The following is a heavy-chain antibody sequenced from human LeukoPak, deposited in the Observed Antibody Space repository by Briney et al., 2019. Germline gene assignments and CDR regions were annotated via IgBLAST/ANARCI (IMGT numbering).Heavy chain of an antibody. CDR3: ASSSLDDSGSLDS. J-gene: IGHJ4*02. V-gene: IGHV4-59*01. D-gene: IGHD5-12*01. Sequence: SETLSLTCTVANVSINSYYWTWIRQPPGKALEWIGYVYNSGNTKYKPSLKSRATISVDTSKSQFSLILNSVTAADTAVYYCASSSLDDSGSLDSWGQGTLVTVSS. CDR2: VYNSGNT. CDR1: NVSINSYY.